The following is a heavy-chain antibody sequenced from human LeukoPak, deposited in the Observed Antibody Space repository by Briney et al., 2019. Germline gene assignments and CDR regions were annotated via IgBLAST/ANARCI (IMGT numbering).Heavy chain of an antibody. CDR3: ARGEAYDFWSGYYGYNWFDP. CDR2: IYYSGST. Sequence: SETLSLTCTVSGGSISSSSYYWGWIRQPPGKGLEWIGSIYYSGSTYYNPSLKSRVTISVDTSKNQFSLKLSSVTAADTAVYYCARGEAYDFWSGYYGYNWFDPWGQGTLVTVSS. D-gene: IGHD3/OR15-3a*01. J-gene: IGHJ5*02. CDR1: GGSISSSSYY. V-gene: IGHV4-39*07.